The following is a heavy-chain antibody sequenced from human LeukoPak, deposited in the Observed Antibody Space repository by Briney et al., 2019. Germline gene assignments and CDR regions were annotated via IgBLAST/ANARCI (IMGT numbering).Heavy chain of an antibody. CDR1: GGSISSYY. J-gene: IGHJ6*02. V-gene: IGHV4-59*08. D-gene: IGHD2-2*01. CDR3: ARSIVVVPAAMGYYYYGMDV. CDR2: IYYSGST. Sequence: SETLSLTCTVSGGSISSYYWSWIRQPPGKGLEWIGYIYYSGSTNYNPSLKSRVTISVDTSKNQFSLKLSSVTAADTAVYYCARSIVVVPAAMGYYYYGMDVWGQGTTVTVSS.